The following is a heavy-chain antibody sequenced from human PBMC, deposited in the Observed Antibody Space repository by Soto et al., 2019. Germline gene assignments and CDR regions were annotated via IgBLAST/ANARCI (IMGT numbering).Heavy chain of an antibody. D-gene: IGHD1-1*01. CDR2: IYPGDSDT. J-gene: IGHJ6*02. CDR1: GYSFTSYW. CDR3: ARHWVCHNYYYYYGMDF. Sequence: GESLKISCKGSGYSFTSYWIGWVRQMPGKGLEWMGIIYPGDSDTRYSPSFQGQVTISADKSISTAYLQWSSLKASDTAMYYCARHWVCHNYYYYYGMDFWGQGTTVTVSS. V-gene: IGHV5-51*01.